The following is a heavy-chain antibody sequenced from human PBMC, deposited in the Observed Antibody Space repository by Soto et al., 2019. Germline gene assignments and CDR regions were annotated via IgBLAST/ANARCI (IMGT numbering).Heavy chain of an antibody. J-gene: IGHJ5*02. CDR1: GGTFSSYT. V-gene: IGHV1-69*08. D-gene: IGHD3-10*01. CDR3: AREQAYYYGSGGRNWFDP. CDR2: IIPILGIA. Sequence: QVQLVQSGAEVKKPGSSVKVSCKASGGTFSSYTISWVRQAPGQGLEWMGRIIPILGIANYAQKFQGRVTITADKSTSTAYMELSSLRSEDTAVYYCAREQAYYYGSGGRNWFDPWGQGTLVTVSS.